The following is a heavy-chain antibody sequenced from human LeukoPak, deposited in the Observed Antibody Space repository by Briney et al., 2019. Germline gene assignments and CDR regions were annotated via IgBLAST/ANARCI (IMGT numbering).Heavy chain of an antibody. Sequence: SETLSLTCTVSGGSINNYYWSWVRQPPGKGLEWIGYIHFRGDTSYSPSLRSRVTMSVDTSKNHFSLKLSSVTAADTAVYYCARDQGVAAFDIWGQGTMVTVSS. V-gene: IGHV4-59*01. J-gene: IGHJ3*02. CDR3: ARDQGVAAFDI. CDR1: GGSINNYY. CDR2: IHFRGDT.